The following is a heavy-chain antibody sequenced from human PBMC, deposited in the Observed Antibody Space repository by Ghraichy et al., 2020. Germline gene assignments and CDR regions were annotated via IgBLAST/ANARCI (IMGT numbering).Heavy chain of an antibody. Sequence: GGSLRLSCAVSGFTFSNYAMSWVRQAPGKGLEWVSTISNSGANTYSADSVKGRFTISRDNSRNTSYLQMNTLRAEDTAIYYCAKVLQVRGEHHSYYYSMDVWGEGTTVSVSS. CDR1: GFTFSNYA. J-gene: IGHJ6*04. V-gene: IGHV3-23*01. CDR2: ISNSGANT. CDR3: AKVLQVRGEHHSYYYSMDV. D-gene: IGHD3-10*01.